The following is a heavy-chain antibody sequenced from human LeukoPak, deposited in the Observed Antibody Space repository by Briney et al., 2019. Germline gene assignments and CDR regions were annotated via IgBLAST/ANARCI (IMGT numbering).Heavy chain of an antibody. V-gene: IGHV1-2*02. D-gene: IGHD2-2*01. J-gene: IGHJ4*02. Sequence: GASVKVSCKASGYTFTCYYMHWVRQAPGQGLEWMGWINPNSGGTNYAQKFQGRVTMTRDTSISTAYMELSRLRSDDTAVYYCAREDVLGYCSSTSCSREVNFDYWGQGTLVTVSS. CDR2: INPNSGGT. CDR3: AREDVLGYCSSTSCSREVNFDY. CDR1: GYTFTCYY.